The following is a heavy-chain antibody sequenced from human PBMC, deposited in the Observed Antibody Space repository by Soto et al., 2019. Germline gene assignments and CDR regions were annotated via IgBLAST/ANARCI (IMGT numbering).Heavy chain of an antibody. J-gene: IGHJ4*01. CDR3: SRGEQYTGRIFDY. D-gene: IGHD1-26*01. V-gene: IGHV6-1*01. CDR1: GDSVSSNSAG. CDR2: TYYRSKWQY. Sequence: PSQTLSLTCAITGDSVSSNSAGWSWVRQSPSRGLEWLGRTYYRSKWQYEYAVSVKGRITINPDTSKNQYSLQLNSMTPEDTAVYFYSRGEQYTGRIFDYWGQGTLVTVSS.